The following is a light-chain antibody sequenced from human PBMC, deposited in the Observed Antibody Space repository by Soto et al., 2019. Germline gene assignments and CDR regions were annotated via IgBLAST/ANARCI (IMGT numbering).Light chain of an antibody. CDR2: AAS. V-gene: IGKV1-39*01. Sequence: DIQMTQSPSSLSASVGDRVTITCRASQSISSYLNWYQQKPGKSPKLLIYAASSLQSGVPSRFSGSGSGTDFTLTISSLQPEDFATYYCQQSYSTPPLFGFGAGTKVDIK. CDR3: QQSYSTPPLFG. J-gene: IGKJ3*01. CDR1: QSISSY.